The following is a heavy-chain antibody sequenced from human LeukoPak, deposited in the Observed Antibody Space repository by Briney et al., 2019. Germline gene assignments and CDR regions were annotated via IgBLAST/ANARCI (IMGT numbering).Heavy chain of an antibody. J-gene: IGHJ5*02. D-gene: IGHD2-15*01. Sequence: PGGSLRLSCAASGFTFSDYYMSWIRQAPGKGLEWVSYISSSGSFIYYADSVKGRFTISRDKSKNTLYLQLNSLRAEDTAVYFCARQSGGPYNWFDPWGRGTLVSVSS. CDR1: GFTFSDYY. V-gene: IGHV3-11*04. CDR3: ARQSGGPYNWFDP. CDR2: ISSSGSFI.